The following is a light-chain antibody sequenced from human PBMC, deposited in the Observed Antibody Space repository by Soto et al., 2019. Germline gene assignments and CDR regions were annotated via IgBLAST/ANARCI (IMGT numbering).Light chain of an antibody. CDR1: QDISNC. CDR3: QKYNSLPFT. CDR2: GPS. J-gene: IGKJ3*01. Sequence: DIQMTQSPSSLSASVGDTVTITCRASQDISNCLAWFQQKPGEAPKLLIYGPSTLESGVPSRFSGGKSGTDFTLTISGLQPEDVAIYYCQKYNSLPFTFGPGTKVEIQ. V-gene: IGKV1-27*01.